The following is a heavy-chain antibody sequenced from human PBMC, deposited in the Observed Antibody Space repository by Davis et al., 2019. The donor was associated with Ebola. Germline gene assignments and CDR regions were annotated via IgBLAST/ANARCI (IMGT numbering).Heavy chain of an antibody. CDR3: ASGIRRYPTGKWFDP. D-gene: IGHD3-10*01. CDR2: INHSGST. J-gene: IGHJ5*02. V-gene: IGHV4-34*01. Sequence: PSETLSLTCAVYGGSFSGYYWSWIRQPPGKGLEWIGEINHSGSTNYNPSLKSRVTISVDTSKNQFSLKLSSVTAADTAVYYCASGIRRYPTGKWFDPWGQGTLVTVSS. CDR1: GGSFSGYY.